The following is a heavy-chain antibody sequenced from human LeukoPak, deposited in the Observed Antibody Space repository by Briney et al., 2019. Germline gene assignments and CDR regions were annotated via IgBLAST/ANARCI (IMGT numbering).Heavy chain of an antibody. CDR1: GGPISSYY. CDR2: IYYSGST. Sequence: SETLSLTCTVSGGPISSYYWSWIRQPPGKGLEWIGYIYYSGSTNYNPSLKGRVTISVDTSKNQFSLKLNSVTAADTAVYYCARLWFGAYYFDYWGQGTLVTVSS. J-gene: IGHJ4*02. CDR3: ARLWFGAYYFDY. D-gene: IGHD3-10*01. V-gene: IGHV4-59*08.